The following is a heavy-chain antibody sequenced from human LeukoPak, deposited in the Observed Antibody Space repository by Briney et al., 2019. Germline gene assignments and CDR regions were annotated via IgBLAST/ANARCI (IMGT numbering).Heavy chain of an antibody. D-gene: IGHD6-19*01. J-gene: IGHJ4*02. CDR3: ASSIIAFRSGWYFDY. Sequence: SETLSLTCTVSGGSISSSSYYWGWIRQPPGKGLEWIGSIYYSGSTYYNPSLKSRVTISVDTSKNQFSLKLSSVTAADTAVYYCASSIIAFRSGWYFDYWGQGTLVTVSS. V-gene: IGHV4-39*07. CDR2: IYYSGST. CDR1: GGSISSSSYY.